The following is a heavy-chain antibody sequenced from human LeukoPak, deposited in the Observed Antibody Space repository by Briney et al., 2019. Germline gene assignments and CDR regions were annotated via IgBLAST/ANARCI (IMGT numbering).Heavy chain of an antibody. D-gene: IGHD6-19*01. V-gene: IGHV3-7*01. J-gene: IGHJ4*02. Sequence: GGSLRLSCAASGFTFSSYWMSWVRQAPGKGLEWVANIKQDGSEKYYVDSVKGRFTISRDNAKNSLYLQMNSLRAEDTAVYYCARGVLYSNGRVFKYWGQGTLVTVSS. CDR2: IKQDGSEK. CDR1: GFTFSSYW. CDR3: ARGVLYSNGRVFKY.